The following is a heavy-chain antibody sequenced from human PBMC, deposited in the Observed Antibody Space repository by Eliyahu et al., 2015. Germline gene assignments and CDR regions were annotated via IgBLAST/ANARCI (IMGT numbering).Heavy chain of an antibody. Sequence: QVQLVPSGAXVKKPGASVKVSCKTSGRTLTRDTLPNFHXXXVRQATGQGREWMGRMNPDTGYTTYAPRFQDRISMSWDTATHTAYMEVTSLRAEDSAVYLCARGRRGYYDRSGDFVSYPLDNWGQGTLVTVSS. D-gene: IGHD3-3*01. J-gene: IGHJ4*02. CDR2: MNPDTGYT. V-gene: IGHV1-8*01. CDR3: ARGRRGYYDRSGDFVSYPLDN. CDR1: GRTLTRDTLPNFH.